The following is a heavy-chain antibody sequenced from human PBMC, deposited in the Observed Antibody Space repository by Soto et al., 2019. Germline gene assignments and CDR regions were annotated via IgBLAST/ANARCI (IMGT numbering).Heavy chain of an antibody. CDR1: GFSLSDHY. J-gene: IGHJ2*01. Sequence: EVQLVESGGGLVQPGGSLRLSCAASGFSLSDHYMDWVRQAPGKGLEWVGRSRDKANSYTTDYAASVKVRFTISREDSKNSLYLQMISLNSEDTAVYYWARKGSGWYSDLYFDLWGRGTLVTVSS. CDR2: SRDKANSYTT. CDR3: ARKGSGWYSDLYFDL. V-gene: IGHV3-72*01. D-gene: IGHD6-19*01.